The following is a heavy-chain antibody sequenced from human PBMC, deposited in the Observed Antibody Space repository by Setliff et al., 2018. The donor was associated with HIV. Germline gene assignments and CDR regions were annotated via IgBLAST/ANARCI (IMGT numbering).Heavy chain of an antibody. V-gene: IGHV1-24*01. CDR2: FDPEDGET. D-gene: IGHD3-10*01. Sequence: GASVKVSCKLSGYTLTELSRHWVRQAPGKGLEWMGGFDPEDGETIYAQKFQGRVTMTEDTSTDTAYMELSSLRSDDTALYFCVREVRAAYKGPLWFGQSDPRPDTFDIWGQGTMVTVS. CDR3: VREVRAAYKGPLWFGQSDPRPDTFDI. J-gene: IGHJ3*02. CDR1: GYTLTELS.